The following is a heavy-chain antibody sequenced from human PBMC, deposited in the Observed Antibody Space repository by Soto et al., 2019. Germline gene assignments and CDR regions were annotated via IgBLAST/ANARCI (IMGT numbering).Heavy chain of an antibody. CDR2: ISGSGGST. J-gene: IGHJ2*01. V-gene: IGHV3-23*01. Sequence: GGSLRLSCAASGFTFSDYYMSWIRQAPGKGLEWVSTISGSGGSTYYADSVKGRFTISRDNAKNTLYLQMNSLRAEDTAVYYCAKDQSDLHWYFDLWGRGTLVTVSS. CDR1: GFTFSDYY. CDR3: AKDQSDLHWYFDL.